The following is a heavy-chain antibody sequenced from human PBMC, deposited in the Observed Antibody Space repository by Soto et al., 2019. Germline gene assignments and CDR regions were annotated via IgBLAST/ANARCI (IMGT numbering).Heavy chain of an antibody. Sequence: SGPTLVNPTQTLTLTCTFSGFSLSTSGMRVSWIRQPPGKALEWLARIDWDDDKFYSTSLKTRLTISKDTSKNQVVLTMTNMDPVDTATYYCARTFQRDGYNYGMDVWGQGTTVTVSS. V-gene: IGHV2-70*04. CDR2: IDWDDDK. CDR1: GFSLSTSGMR. CDR3: ARTFQRDGYNYGMDV. J-gene: IGHJ6*02.